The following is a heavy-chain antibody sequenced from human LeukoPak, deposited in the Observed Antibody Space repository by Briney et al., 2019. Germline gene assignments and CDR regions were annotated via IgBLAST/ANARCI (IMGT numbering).Heavy chain of an antibody. V-gene: IGHV2-5*02. J-gene: IGHJ3*02. Sequence: SGPTLVKPTQTLTLTCTFSGFSLSTSGVGVGWIRQPPGKALEWLALIYWDDDKRYSPSLKSRLTITKDTSKNQVVLTMTNMDPVDTATYYCAHRGFPLWFGELFSGAFDIWGQGTMVTVSS. D-gene: IGHD3-10*01. CDR1: GFSLSTSGVG. CDR3: AHRGFPLWFGELFSGAFDI. CDR2: IYWDDDK.